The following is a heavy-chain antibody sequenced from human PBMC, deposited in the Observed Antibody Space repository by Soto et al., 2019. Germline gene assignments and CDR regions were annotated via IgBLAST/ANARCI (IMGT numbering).Heavy chain of an antibody. V-gene: IGHV3-30*03. CDR1: GFTFSSYG. J-gene: IGHJ6*02. CDR2: ISYDGNNK. Sequence: QVQLVESGGGVVQPGRSLRLSCEASGFTFSSYGMHWVRQAPGKGLEGEAVISYDGNNKYYADSVKGRFTISRDKSKNKMYLQMNRLRPGDTAVYYCAREMIPMIMGGMSAMDVWGQGTTVTDSS. CDR3: AREMIPMIMGGMSAMDV. D-gene: IGHD3-22*01.